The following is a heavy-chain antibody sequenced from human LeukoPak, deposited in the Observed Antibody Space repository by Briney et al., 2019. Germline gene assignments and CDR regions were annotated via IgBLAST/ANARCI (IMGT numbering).Heavy chain of an antibody. D-gene: IGHD3-10*01. CDR2: IYYSGST. CDR1: GGSISSYY. Sequence: SETLSLTCTVSGGSISSYYWSWIRQPPGKGLEWIGYIYYSGSTNYNPSLKSRVTISVDTSKNQFSLKLSSVTAADTAVYYCARRVPYYYGMDVWGQGTTVTVSS. V-gene: IGHV4-59*08. J-gene: IGHJ6*02. CDR3: ARRVPYYYGMDV.